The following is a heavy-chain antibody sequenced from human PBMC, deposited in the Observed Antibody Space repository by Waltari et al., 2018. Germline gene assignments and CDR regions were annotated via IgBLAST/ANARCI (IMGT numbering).Heavy chain of an antibody. Sequence: LESGGASVQTGGSLRLSCAASGFNVNDNTMSWVRQPPGKGLGWVSSLSNGNDVSYQSDSVKGRFTTSRDIAGNSIYLQMSGLRSEDTAIYYCVREVGYTNSATWGQGTLVNVSP. CDR3: VREVGYTNSAT. V-gene: IGHV3-23*01. CDR2: LSNGNDVS. D-gene: IGHD4-4*01. CDR1: GFNVNDNT. J-gene: IGHJ4*02.